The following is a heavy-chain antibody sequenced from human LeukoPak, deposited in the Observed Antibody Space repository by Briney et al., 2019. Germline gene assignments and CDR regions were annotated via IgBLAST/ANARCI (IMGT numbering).Heavy chain of an antibody. D-gene: IGHD5-18*01. CDR2: INHSGST. V-gene: IGHV4-34*01. CDR1: GGSFSGYY. Sequence: SETLSLTCAVYGGSFSGYYWSWIRQPPGKGLEWIGEINHSGSTNYNPSLKSRVTISVDTSKNQFSLKLSSVTAADTAVYYCARVGAGGYSYGHYYYYYYYMDVWGKGTTVTVSS. CDR3: ARVGAGGYSYGHYYYYYYYMDV. J-gene: IGHJ6*03.